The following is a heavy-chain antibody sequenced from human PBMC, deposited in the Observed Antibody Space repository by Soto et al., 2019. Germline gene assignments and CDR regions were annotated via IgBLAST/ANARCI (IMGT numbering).Heavy chain of an antibody. CDR3: ARSSGGSGKLWNYYGMDV. CDR2: IWYDGSNK. V-gene: IGHV3-33*01. Sequence: GGSLRLSCAASGFTFSSYGMHWVRQAPGEGLEWVAVIWYDGSNKYYAESVKGRFTISRDNAKNSLYLQMNSLRAEDTAVYYCARSSGGSGKLWNYYGMDVWGQGTTVTVSS. D-gene: IGHD3-10*01. J-gene: IGHJ6*02. CDR1: GFTFSSYG.